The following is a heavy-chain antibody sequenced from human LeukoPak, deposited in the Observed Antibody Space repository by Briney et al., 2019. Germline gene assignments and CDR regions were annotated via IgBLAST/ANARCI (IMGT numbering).Heavy chain of an antibody. CDR1: GFTFSNYW. V-gene: IGHV3-74*01. Sequence: GGSVRLSCAASGFTFSNYWMHWVRQAPGKGLVWVSRIDSDGRSTNYADSVKGRFTISRDNAKNTLYLQMNSLRVEDTAVYYCVRDKEVVTGIGWFDPSGQG. CDR3: VRDKEVVTGIGWFDP. J-gene: IGHJ5*02. D-gene: IGHD2-21*02. CDR2: IDSDGRST.